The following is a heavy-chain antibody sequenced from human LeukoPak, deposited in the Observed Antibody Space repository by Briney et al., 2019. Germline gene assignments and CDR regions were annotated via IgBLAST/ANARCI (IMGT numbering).Heavy chain of an antibody. Sequence: GGSLRLSCAASGFTFSSYEMNWVRQAPGKGLEWVSYISSSGSTIYYADSVKGRFTISRDNAKNSLYLQINTLRPKDTAVYYCGRADGSGWYTFDYWGQGTLVTVSS. D-gene: IGHD6-19*01. V-gene: IGHV3-48*03. CDR2: ISSSGSTI. CDR1: GFTFSSYE. CDR3: GRADGSGWYTFDY. J-gene: IGHJ4*02.